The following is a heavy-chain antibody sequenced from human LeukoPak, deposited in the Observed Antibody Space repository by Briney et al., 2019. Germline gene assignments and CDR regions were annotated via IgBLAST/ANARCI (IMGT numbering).Heavy chain of an antibody. Sequence: PSETLSLTCTVSGFSISSYYWSWIRQPPGKGLEWIGYIYYSGGTKYNPSLKSRVTISLDTSKNQFSLNLRSVTAADTAVYYCARDGVVTMDLDYWGQGTLVTVAS. CDR2: IYYSGGT. J-gene: IGHJ4*02. CDR3: ARDGVVTMDLDY. V-gene: IGHV4-59*12. CDR1: GFSISSYY. D-gene: IGHD4-23*01.